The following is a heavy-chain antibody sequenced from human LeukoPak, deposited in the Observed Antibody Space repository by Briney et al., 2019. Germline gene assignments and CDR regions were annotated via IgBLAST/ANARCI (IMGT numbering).Heavy chain of an antibody. D-gene: IGHD2-2*01. CDR1: GYTFSTYA. J-gene: IGHJ5*02. CDR2: INAANGNT. V-gene: IGHV1-3*03. Sequence: ASVKVSCKASGYTFSTYAIHWVRQAPGQRLQWMGWINAANGNTKYSQEFQGRVTITRDTSARTAYMELSSLRSEDTAVYYCARDLLGYCSSTSCYGENWFDPWGQGTLVTVSS. CDR3: ARDLLGYCSSTSCYGENWFDP.